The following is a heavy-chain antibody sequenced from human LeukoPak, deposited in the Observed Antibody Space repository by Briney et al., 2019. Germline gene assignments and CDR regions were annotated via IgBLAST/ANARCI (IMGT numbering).Heavy chain of an antibody. Sequence: SETLSLTCAVYGGSFSGDYWSWIRQPPGKGLEWIGEINHSGSTNYNPSLKSRVTISVDTSKNQFSLKLSSVTAADTAVYYCARVHQNLYIDYWGQGTLVTVSS. J-gene: IGHJ4*02. CDR2: INHSGST. V-gene: IGHV4-34*01. CDR1: GGSFSGDY. CDR3: ARVHQNLYIDY.